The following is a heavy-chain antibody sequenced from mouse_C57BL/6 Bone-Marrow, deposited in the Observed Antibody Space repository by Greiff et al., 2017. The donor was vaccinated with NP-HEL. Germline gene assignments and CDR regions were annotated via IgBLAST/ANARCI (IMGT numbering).Heavy chain of an antibody. J-gene: IGHJ3*01. D-gene: IGHD1-1*01. CDR2: IDPNSGGT. V-gene: IGHV1-72*01. Sequence: QVQLQQPGAELVKPGASVKLSCKASGYTFTSYWMHWVKQRPGRGLEWIGRIDPNSGGTKYNEKFKSKATLTVDKPSSTAYMQLSSLTSEDSAVYYCARDTTVVATRTWFAYWGQGTLVTVSA. CDR1: GYTFTSYW. CDR3: ARDTTVVATRTWFAY.